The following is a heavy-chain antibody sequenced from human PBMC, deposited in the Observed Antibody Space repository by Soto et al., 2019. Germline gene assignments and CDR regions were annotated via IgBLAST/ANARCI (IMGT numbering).Heavy chain of an antibody. CDR2: IIPLLDIT. CDR3: ARDSSCGCTFSGYEAIDF. CDR1: GGTFSNDI. V-gene: IGHV1-69*04. J-gene: IGHJ4*02. D-gene: IGHD5-12*01. Sequence: SVKVSGKTSGGTFSNDIFTWVRQAPGQGLEWRGRIIPLLDITNYAQKFQGRVTITADNSTSTDYMELNSLRSEVPAVYYCARDSSCGCTFSGYEAIDFWGQGTLDTVAS.